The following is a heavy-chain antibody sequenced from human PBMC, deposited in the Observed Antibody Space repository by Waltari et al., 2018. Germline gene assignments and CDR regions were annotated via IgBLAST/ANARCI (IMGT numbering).Heavy chain of an antibody. CDR3: ARGTYYDFWSGYPHFDY. V-gene: IGHV3-33*01. Sequence: QVQLVESGGGVVQPGRSLRLSCAAPGFTYSSCGMHWVRQAPGKGLEWVAVIWYDGSNKYYADSVKGRFTISRDNSKNTLYLQMNSLRAEDTAVYYCARGTYYDFWSGYPHFDYWGQGTLVTVSS. CDR1: GFTYSSCG. J-gene: IGHJ4*02. CDR2: IWYDGSNK. D-gene: IGHD3-3*01.